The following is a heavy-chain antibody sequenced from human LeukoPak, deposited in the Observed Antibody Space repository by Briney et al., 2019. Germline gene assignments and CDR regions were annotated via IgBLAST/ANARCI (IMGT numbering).Heavy chain of an antibody. CDR1: GYTFTSYD. CDR3: ARDSSYYDFWSGYYPTRWFDP. J-gene: IGHJ5*02. CDR2: MNPNSGNT. Sequence: ASVKVSCKASGYTFTSYDINWVRQATGQGLEWMGWMNPNSGNTGYAQKFQGRVTITRNTSISTAYMELSSLRSEDTAVYYCARDSSYYDFWSGYYPTRWFDPWGQGTLVTVSS. V-gene: IGHV1-8*03. D-gene: IGHD3-3*01.